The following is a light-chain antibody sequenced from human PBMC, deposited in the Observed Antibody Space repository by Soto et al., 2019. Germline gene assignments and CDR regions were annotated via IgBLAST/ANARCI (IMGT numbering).Light chain of an antibody. CDR2: ANS. CDR1: RSNIGAGYD. V-gene: IGLV1-40*01. CDR3: QSYDSSLSAV. J-gene: IGLJ2*01. Sequence: QSVLTQPPSVSGAPGQRVTICCTGSRSNIGAGYDVHWYQQLPGTAPKVLIYANSNRPSGVPDRFSGSKSGTSASLAITGLQAEDEADYYCQSYDSSLSAVFGVGTKLTVL.